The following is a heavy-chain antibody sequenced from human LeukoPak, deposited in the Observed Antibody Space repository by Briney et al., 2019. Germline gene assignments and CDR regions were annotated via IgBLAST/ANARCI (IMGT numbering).Heavy chain of an antibody. D-gene: IGHD3-22*01. V-gene: IGHV1-69*13. Sequence: WASVKVSCQASGGTFSSYAISWVRLAPGQGLEWMGGIIPIFGTANYAQKFQGRVTITADESTSTAYMELSSLRSEDTAVYYCARGVRHSSGPYFDYWGQGTLVTVSS. CDR1: GGTFSSYA. CDR2: IIPIFGTA. J-gene: IGHJ4*02. CDR3: ARGVRHSSGPYFDY.